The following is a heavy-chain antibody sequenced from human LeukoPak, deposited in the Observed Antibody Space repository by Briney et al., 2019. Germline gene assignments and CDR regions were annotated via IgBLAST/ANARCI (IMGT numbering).Heavy chain of an antibody. Sequence: ASVKVSCKASGYTFTSYDINWVRQATGRGLEWMGWMNPNCGNTRYAQKFQGRVTMTRNTSISTAYMELSSLRSEDTAVYYCARDLVITGFDYWGQGTLVTVSS. J-gene: IGHJ4*02. CDR2: MNPNCGNT. V-gene: IGHV1-8*01. CDR1: GYTFTSYD. D-gene: IGHD3-22*01. CDR3: ARDLVITGFDY.